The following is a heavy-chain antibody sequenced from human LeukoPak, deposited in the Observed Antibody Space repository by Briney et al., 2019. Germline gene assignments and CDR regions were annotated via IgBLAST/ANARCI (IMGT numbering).Heavy chain of an antibody. CDR3: ARDRVAAAPGWDYYYGMDV. CDR1: GFTFSSYS. CDR2: ISSSSSYI. D-gene: IGHD6-13*01. Sequence: GVSLRLSCAASGFTFSSYSMNWVRQAPGKGLEWVSSISSSSSYIYYADSVKGRFTISRDNAKNSLYLQMNSLRAEDTAVYYCARDRVAAAPGWDYYYGMDVWGQGTTVTVSS. J-gene: IGHJ6*02. V-gene: IGHV3-21*01.